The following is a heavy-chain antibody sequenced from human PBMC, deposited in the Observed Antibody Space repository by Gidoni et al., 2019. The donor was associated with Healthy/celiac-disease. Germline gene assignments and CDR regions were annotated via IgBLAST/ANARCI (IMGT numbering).Heavy chain of an antibody. CDR1: GFTFSSYG. J-gene: IGHJ4*02. Sequence: QVQLVESGGGVVQPGRSLSLSCADSGFTFSSYGMHWVRQAPGKGLEWVAVIWYDGSNKYYADSVKGRFTISRDNSKNTLYLQMNSLRAEDTAVYYCARGAHDYGDYYFDYWGQGTLVTVSS. D-gene: IGHD4-17*01. V-gene: IGHV3-33*01. CDR2: IWYDGSNK. CDR3: ARGAHDYGDYYFDY.